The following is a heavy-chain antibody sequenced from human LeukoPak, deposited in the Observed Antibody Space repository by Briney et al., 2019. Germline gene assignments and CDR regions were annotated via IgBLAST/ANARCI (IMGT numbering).Heavy chain of an antibody. J-gene: IGHJ5*02. V-gene: IGHV6-1*01. D-gene: IGHD6-13*01. CDR3: ARDPQVAAAGHNWFDP. CDR2: TYYRSKWYN. CDR1: GDSVSSNSAA. Sequence: SQTLSLTCAISGDSVSSNSAAWNWIRQSPSRGLEWLGRTYYRSKWYNDYAVSVKSRITINPDTSKNQFSLQLNSVTPEDTAVYYCARDPQVAAAGHNWFDPWGQGTLVTVSS.